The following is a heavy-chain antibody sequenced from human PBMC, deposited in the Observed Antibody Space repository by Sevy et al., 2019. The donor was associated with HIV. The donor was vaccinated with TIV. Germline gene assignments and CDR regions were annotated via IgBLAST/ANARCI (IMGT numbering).Heavy chain of an antibody. Sequence: GGSLRLSCAASRFTFSDYYMSWIRQAPGKGLEWLSYISSSGSTIYYADSVKGRFTISRENAKNSLYLQMNSLRAEDTAVYYCAREMEGVPGRAFDIWGQGTMVTVSS. CDR3: AREMEGVPGRAFDI. CDR2: ISSSGSTI. CDR1: RFTFSDYY. J-gene: IGHJ3*02. V-gene: IGHV3-11*01. D-gene: IGHD6-19*01.